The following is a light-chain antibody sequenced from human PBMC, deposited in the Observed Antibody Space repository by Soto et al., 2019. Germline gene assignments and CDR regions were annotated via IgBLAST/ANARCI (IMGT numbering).Light chain of an antibody. CDR3: AAWDDSLKGPV. J-gene: IGLJ2*01. Sequence: QSVLTQSPSASGTPGQRVSISCSGSSSNIGSNTVHWYQHLPGTAPTLLIYNYNQRPSGVPDRFSGSKSGTSAFLAISGLQSEDEADYYCAAWDDSLKGPVFGGGTKLTVL. CDR1: SSNIGSNT. CDR2: NYN. V-gene: IGLV1-44*01.